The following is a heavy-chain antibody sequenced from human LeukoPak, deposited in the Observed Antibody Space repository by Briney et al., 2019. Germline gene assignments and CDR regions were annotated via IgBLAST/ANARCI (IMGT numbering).Heavy chain of an antibody. CDR3: ARDVSSGLDN. D-gene: IGHD6-6*01. V-gene: IGHV1-2*02. J-gene: IGHJ4*02. Sequence: ASVKVSCKASGYTFTGYYMHWVRQAPGQGLEWVGWINPNSGGTRYAQNFQGRVTMTRDTSISTAYMELTRVTSADTAVYYCARDVSSGLDNWGQGTLLTVSS. CDR2: INPNSGGT. CDR1: GYTFTGYY.